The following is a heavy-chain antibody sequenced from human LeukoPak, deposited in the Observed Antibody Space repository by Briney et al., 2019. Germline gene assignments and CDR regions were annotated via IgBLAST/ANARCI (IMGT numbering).Heavy chain of an antibody. J-gene: IGHJ4*02. D-gene: IGHD3-22*01. Sequence: PSETLSLTCTVSGGSISSYYWSWIRQPPGKGLEWIGYIYYSGSTNYNPSLKSRVTISVDTSKNQFSLKLSSVTAADTAVYYCARGSRSSGYYLYWGQGTLVTVSS. CDR3: ARGSRSSGYYLY. CDR2: IYYSGST. V-gene: IGHV4-59*01. CDR1: GGSISSYY.